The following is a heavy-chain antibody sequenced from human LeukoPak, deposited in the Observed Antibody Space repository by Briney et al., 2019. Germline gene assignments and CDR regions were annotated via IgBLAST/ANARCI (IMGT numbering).Heavy chain of an antibody. J-gene: IGHJ6*03. CDR2: ISPDGGT. V-gene: IGHV4-34*01. Sequence: SETLSLTCAVFGGSFSGYYWSWIRQPPGKGLEWIGQISPDGGTAYNPSLESRVTISIDTSKKQFSLNVNSVTAADTAVYYCARAQYYYGSGSYYYMDVWGKGTTVTVSS. CDR1: GGSFSGYY. D-gene: IGHD3-10*01. CDR3: ARAQYYYGSGSYYYMDV.